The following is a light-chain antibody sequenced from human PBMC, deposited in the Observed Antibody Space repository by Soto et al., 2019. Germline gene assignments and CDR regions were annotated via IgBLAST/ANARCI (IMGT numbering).Light chain of an antibody. CDR3: QQYSSSRT. CDR2: DAS. CDR1: QTLRRTY. J-gene: IGKJ1*01. Sequence: EIVLMQSPGTLSLSPGERATLSCRASQTLRRTYIAWYQQKPGQAPRVLISDASTRATGIPVRFSGSGSETDFTLTITRLELEAFAVYSCQQYSSSRTFGQGTKMDI. V-gene: IGKV3-20*01.